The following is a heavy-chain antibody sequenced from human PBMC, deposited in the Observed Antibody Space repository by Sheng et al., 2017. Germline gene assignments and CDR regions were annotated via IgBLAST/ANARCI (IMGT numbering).Heavy chain of an antibody. CDR2: YNHSGST. CDR1: GGSFSGYY. J-gene: IGHJ6*03. Sequence: QVQLQQWGAGLLKPSETLSLTCAVYGGSFSGYYWSWIRQPPGKGRGVELGKYNHSGSTNYNPSLKSRVTISVDTSKNQFSLKLSSVTAADTAVYYCARGHGYSYGYRYYYYYYYMDVWGKGTTVTV. V-gene: IGHV4-34*01. CDR3: ARGHGYSYGYRYYYYYYYMDV. D-gene: IGHD5-18*01.